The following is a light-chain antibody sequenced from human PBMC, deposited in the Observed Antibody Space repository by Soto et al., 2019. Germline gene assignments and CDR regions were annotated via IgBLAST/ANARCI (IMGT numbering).Light chain of an antibody. V-gene: IGKV3-20*01. CDR3: QLYSGSPTFT. Sequence: EIVLTQSPDTLSLSPGERATLSCRASQSVVSKYLHWYQQKPGQAPRLLIFGTSTRATGIPDRFSGSGSETEFTLTIYSLEPEDLAVYYCQLYSGSPTFTFGPGTKVEIK. J-gene: IGKJ3*01. CDR1: QSVVSKY. CDR2: GTS.